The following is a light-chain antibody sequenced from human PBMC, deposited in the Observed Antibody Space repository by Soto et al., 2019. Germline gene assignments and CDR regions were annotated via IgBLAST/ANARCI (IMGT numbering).Light chain of an antibody. CDR1: QNIKNNF. J-gene: IGKJ4*01. V-gene: IGKV3-20*01. Sequence: IVLTQSPGTLSLSPGEGATLSCRASQNIKNNFLAWYQQRPGQAPRILIHAAFIRSTGTPDRFTGSASGTYFTLIISRLEPEDFAAYYCQQYGTSLTFVGGTRVDIK. CDR3: QQYGTSLT. CDR2: AAF.